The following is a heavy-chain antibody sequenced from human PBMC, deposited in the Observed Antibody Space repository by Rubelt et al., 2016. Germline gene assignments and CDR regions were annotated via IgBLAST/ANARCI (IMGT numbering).Heavy chain of an antibody. CDR2: IKSKTDGGTT. V-gene: IGHV3-15*01. J-gene: IGHJ1*01. CDR1: GFTFSNAW. Sequence: GESGGGLVKPGGSLRLSCAASGFTFSNAWMSWVRQAPGKGLEWVGRIKSKTDGGTTDYAAPVKGRFTISRDDSKNTLYLQMNSLKTEDTAVYYCTTEPTAMVTVGFQHWGQGTLVTVSS. D-gene: IGHD5-18*01. CDR3: TTEPTAMVTVGFQH.